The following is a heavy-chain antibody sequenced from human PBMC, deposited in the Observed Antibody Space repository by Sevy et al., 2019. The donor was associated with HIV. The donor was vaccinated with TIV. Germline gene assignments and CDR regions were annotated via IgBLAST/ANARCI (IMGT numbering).Heavy chain of an antibody. CDR3: AKRFWPGCCFDPVPDFDY. CDR2: ISGSGGST. J-gene: IGHJ4*02. V-gene: IGHV3-23*01. Sequence: GGSLRLSCAASGFTFSSYAMSWVRQAPGKGLEWVSAISGSGGSTYYADSVKGRFTISRDNSKNTLYLQMNSLRAEDTAVYYCAKRFWPGCCFDPVPDFDYWGQGTLVTVSS. CDR1: GFTFSSYA. D-gene: IGHD3-9*01.